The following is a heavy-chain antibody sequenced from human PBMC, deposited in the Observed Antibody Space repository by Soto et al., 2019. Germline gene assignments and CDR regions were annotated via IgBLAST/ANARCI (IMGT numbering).Heavy chain of an antibody. J-gene: IGHJ5*02. CDR3: GRYCTNTKCRGCYYLDL. CDR1: GDSFTNYA. V-gene: IGHV1-69*01. Sequence: QVLLVQSGAEMKQPGSSVSVSCKASGDSFTNYAFTWVRQAPGQGPEWLGGIILALGTPHYSHRFQGRLTITADESSSTVYMELGSLRLDDTAVYYCGRYCTNTKCRGCYYLDLWGQGTLLTVSS. CDR2: IILALGTP. D-gene: IGHD2-8*01.